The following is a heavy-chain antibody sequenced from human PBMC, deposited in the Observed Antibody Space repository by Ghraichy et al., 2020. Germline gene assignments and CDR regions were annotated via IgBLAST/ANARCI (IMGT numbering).Heavy chain of an antibody. CDR1: GGSISSYY. V-gene: IGHV4-59*01. CDR3: ARDGDCSSTSCYAFDY. Sequence: SETLSLTCTVSGGSISSYYWSWIRQPPGKGLEWIGYIYYSGSTNYNPSLKSRVTISVDTSKNQFSLKLSSVTAADTAVYYCARDGDCSSTSCYAFDYWGQGTLVTVSS. J-gene: IGHJ4*02. CDR2: IYYSGST. D-gene: IGHD2-2*01.